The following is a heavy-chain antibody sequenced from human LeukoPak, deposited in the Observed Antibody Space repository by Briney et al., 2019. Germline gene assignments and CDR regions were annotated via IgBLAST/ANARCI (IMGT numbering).Heavy chain of an antibody. J-gene: IGHJ4*02. CDR1: GFTVSRHY. Sequence: GGSLRLSCEVFGFTVSRHYMSWVRQPPGKGLEWVSVMYSSGITYYADSVKGRFTISRDDSKSTAYLQMNSLRAEDTAVYYCAKDRNIVVVTALDYWGQGTLVTVSS. CDR2: MYSSGIT. D-gene: IGHD2-21*02. V-gene: IGHV3-66*01. CDR3: AKDRNIVVVTALDY.